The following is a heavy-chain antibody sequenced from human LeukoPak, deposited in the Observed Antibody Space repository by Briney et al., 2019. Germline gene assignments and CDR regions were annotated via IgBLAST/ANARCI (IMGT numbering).Heavy chain of an antibody. CDR2: ISSSSSTI. D-gene: IGHD1-1*01. CDR1: GFTFSSYS. CDR3: AREVEHAFDI. Sequence: PGGSLRLSCAASGFTFSSYSMNWVRQAPGKGLEWVSYISSSSSTIYYAGSVKGRFTISRDNTKNSLYLQMNSLRYEDTAVYYCAREVEHAFDIWGQGTMVTVSS. J-gene: IGHJ3*02. V-gene: IGHV3-48*02.